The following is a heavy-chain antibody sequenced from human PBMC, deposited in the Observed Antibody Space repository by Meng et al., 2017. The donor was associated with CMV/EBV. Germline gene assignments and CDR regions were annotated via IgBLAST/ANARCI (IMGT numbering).Heavy chain of an antibody. Sequence: QEHLVQSGADMKKPGGSGKVSCTASGFPFSDYYIHWVRQAPGQGLEWMGWVNSNNDATNYARKFQGRVSMTRDTSISTAHMELSRLMSDDTAVYYCVRSSGWSLFDYWGQGTLVTVSS. CDR1: GFPFSDYY. J-gene: IGHJ4*02. D-gene: IGHD6-19*01. V-gene: IGHV1-2*02. CDR2: VNSNNDAT. CDR3: VRSSGWSLFDY.